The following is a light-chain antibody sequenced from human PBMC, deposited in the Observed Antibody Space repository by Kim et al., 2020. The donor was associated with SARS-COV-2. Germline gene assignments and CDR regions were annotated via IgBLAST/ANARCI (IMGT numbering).Light chain of an antibody. J-gene: IGKJ5*01. Sequence: ASVEDRVSTTFRASQDIVNDLCWYQQNPGRAPKRLIYSASNLQSGVPSRFSGSGSETEFTLTINSLQPEDFATYFCLQHRTYPITFGQGTRLEIK. V-gene: IGKV1-17*01. CDR3: LQHRTYPIT. CDR2: SAS. CDR1: QDIVND.